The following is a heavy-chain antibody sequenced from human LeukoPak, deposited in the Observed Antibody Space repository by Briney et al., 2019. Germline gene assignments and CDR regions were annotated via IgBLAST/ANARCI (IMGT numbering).Heavy chain of an antibody. V-gene: IGHV1-8*01. J-gene: IGHJ6*03. CDR3: ARGTRRKVPAAIPPYYYYYMDA. D-gene: IGHD2-2*01. CDR1: GDTFTGYD. Sequence: ASAKVSCTASGDTFTGYDVNWVRRATGQGVEWWGGMNPNSGITGYAQKCQGRVTMTRNTSISTASMALSSLRSDDTAVYYCARGTRRKVPAAIPPYYYYYMDAWGKGTTVTVSS. CDR2: MNPNSGIT.